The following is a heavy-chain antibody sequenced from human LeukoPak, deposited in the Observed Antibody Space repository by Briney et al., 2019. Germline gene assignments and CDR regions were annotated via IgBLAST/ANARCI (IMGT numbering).Heavy chain of an antibody. D-gene: IGHD3-10*01. CDR3: ARVPGGSITMVRGGDYMDV. CDR1: GFTFSSYS. J-gene: IGHJ6*03. Sequence: AGGSLRLSCAASGFTFSSYSMNWVRQAPGKGLEWVSSISSSSSYIYYADSVKGRFTISRDNDKNSLYLQMNSLRAEDTAVYYCARVPGGSITMVRGGDYMDVWGKGTTVTVSS. CDR2: ISSSSSYI. V-gene: IGHV3-21*01.